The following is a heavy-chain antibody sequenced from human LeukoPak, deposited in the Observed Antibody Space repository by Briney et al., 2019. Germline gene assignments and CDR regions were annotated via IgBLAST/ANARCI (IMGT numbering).Heavy chain of an antibody. J-gene: IGHJ3*02. CDR2: ISYIGST. CDR3: ARDLVTVTKGFDI. Sequence: PSETLSLTCAVSADSFSSHYWTWIRQSPGKGLEWIGYISYIGSTNYNPSLKSRVTISIDTSKNQFSLKLRSVTAADTAVYYRARDLVTVTKGFDIWGQGTMVSVSS. CDR1: ADSFSSHY. V-gene: IGHV4-59*11. D-gene: IGHD4-17*01.